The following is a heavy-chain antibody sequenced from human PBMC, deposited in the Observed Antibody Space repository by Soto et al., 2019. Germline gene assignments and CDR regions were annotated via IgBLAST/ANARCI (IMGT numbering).Heavy chain of an antibody. V-gene: IGHV1-3*01. CDR2: INAGNGNT. J-gene: IGHJ4*02. CDR1: GYTFTSSA. Sequence: QVQLVQSGAAVKKPGASVKVSCKASGYTFTSSAMHWVRQAPGQRLEWMGWINAGNGNTKYSQKFQGRVTITRDTSASTAYMELSSLRSEDTAVYYGARGGAARPFDYWGQGTLVTVSS. D-gene: IGHD6-6*01. CDR3: ARGGAARPFDY.